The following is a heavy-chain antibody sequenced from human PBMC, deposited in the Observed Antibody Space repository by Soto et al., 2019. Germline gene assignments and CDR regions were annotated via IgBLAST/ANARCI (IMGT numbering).Heavy chain of an antibody. V-gene: IGHV3-74*01. D-gene: IGHD1-1*01. CDR3: AISSSNWNGAEFDY. J-gene: IGHJ4*02. CDR2: INSDGSST. CDR1: GFTFSSYW. Sequence: GGSLRLSCSASGFTFSSYWMHWVRQAPGKGLVWVSRINSDGSSTSYADSVKGRFTISRDNAKNTLYLQMNSLRAEDTAVYYCAISSSNWNGAEFDYWGQGTLVTVSS.